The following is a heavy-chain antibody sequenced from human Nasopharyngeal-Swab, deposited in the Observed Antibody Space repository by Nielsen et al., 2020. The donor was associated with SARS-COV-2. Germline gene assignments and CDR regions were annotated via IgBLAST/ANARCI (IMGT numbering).Heavy chain of an antibody. D-gene: IGHD6-13*01. CDR2: IYSGGST. CDR3: ARDMTAAGTLWFDP. Sequence: WIRQPPGKGLEWVSVIYSGGSTYYADSVKGRFTISRDNAKNSLYLQMNSLRAEDTAVYYCARDMTAAGTLWFDPWGQGTLVTVSS. V-gene: IGHV3-53*01. J-gene: IGHJ5*02.